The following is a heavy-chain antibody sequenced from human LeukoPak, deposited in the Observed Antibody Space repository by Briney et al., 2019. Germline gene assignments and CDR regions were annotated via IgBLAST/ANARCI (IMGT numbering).Heavy chain of an antibody. V-gene: IGHV3-30*18. CDR2: ISCDGSNK. D-gene: IGHD6-13*01. Sequence: GRSLRLSCAASGFTFSSYGMHWVRQAPGKGLEWVAVISCDGSNKYYADSVKGRFTISRDNSKNTLYLQMNSLRAEDTAVYYCAKGGSSSWWSYYYYYGMDVWGQGTTVTVSS. CDR1: GFTFSSYG. J-gene: IGHJ6*02. CDR3: AKGGSSSWWSYYYYYGMDV.